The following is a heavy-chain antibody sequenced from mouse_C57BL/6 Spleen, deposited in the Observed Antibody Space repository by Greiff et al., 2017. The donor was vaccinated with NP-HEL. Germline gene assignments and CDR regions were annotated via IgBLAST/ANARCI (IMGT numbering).Heavy chain of an antibody. D-gene: IGHD2-4*01. J-gene: IGHJ2*01. CDR2: IYPGSGNT. CDR3: ARSNYDYDGYYFDY. Sequence: QVQLKESGAELVRPGASVKLSCKASGYTFTDYYINWVKQRPGQGLEWIARIYPGSGNTYYNEKFKGKATLTAEKSSSTAYMQLSSLTSEDSAVYFCARSNYDYDGYYFDYWGQGTTLTVSS. CDR1: GYTFTDYY. V-gene: IGHV1-76*01.